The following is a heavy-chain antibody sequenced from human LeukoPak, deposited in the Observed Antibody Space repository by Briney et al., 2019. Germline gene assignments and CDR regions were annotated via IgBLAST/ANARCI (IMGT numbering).Heavy chain of an antibody. D-gene: IGHD3-22*01. Sequence: PSETLSLTCTVSGASISSNIYYWGWIRQPPGKGLEWIGSIYHSGSTYYNPSLKSRVTISVDTSKNQFSLKLSSVTAADTAVYYCASTSSGHTIDYWGQGTLVTVSS. CDR3: ASTSSGHTIDY. CDR2: IYHSGST. V-gene: IGHV4-39*07. J-gene: IGHJ4*02. CDR1: GASISSNIYY.